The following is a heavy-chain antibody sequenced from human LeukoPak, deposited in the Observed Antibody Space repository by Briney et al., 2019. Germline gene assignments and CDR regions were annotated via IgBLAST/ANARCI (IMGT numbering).Heavy chain of an antibody. Sequence: GGSLRLSCGASGFTFSSYAMSWVRQAPGKGLEWVSAFSGSCGSTYCAGYVKGRFPICRVNSKNALYLEMNSLRAEDTAVYYCEKDQEDNVLLWFGSLGYWGQGTLVTVSS. D-gene: IGHD3-10*01. CDR2: FSGSCGST. J-gene: IGHJ4*02. CDR3: EKDQEDNVLLWFGSLGY. V-gene: IGHV3-23*01. CDR1: GFTFSSYA.